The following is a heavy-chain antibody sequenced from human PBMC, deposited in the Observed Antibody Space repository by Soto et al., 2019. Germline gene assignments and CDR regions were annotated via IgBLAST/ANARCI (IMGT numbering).Heavy chain of an antibody. J-gene: IGHJ3*02. D-gene: IGHD3-22*01. CDR3: ARHFADYYDSSGDAFDI. CDR2: IYPGDSDT. V-gene: IGHV5-51*01. Sequence: LXISCRGSGYSFTSYWIGWVRQMPWKGLEWMGIIYPGDSDTRYSPSFQGQVTISADKSISTAYLQWSRLKASDTAMYYCARHFADYYDSSGDAFDIWGQGTMVTVSS. CDR1: GYSFTSYW.